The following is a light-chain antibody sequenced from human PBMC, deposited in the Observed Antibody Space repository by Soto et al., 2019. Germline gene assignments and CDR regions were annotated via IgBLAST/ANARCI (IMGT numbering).Light chain of an antibody. V-gene: IGLV2-23*01. J-gene: IGLJ2*01. CDR2: EAS. CDR1: SNDVGTYNL. CDR3: CSYGRSVV. Sequence: QSALTQPASVSGAPGQSITISCTGISNDVGTYNLVSWYQHHPGKAPTLIIYEASKRPSGVPNRFSGSKSGNTASLTISGLHAEDEADYYCCSYGRSVVFGGGTKVTVL.